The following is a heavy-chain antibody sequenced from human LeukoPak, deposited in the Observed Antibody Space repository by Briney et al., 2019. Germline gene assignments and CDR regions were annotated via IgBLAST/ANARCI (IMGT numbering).Heavy chain of an antibody. CDR3: ARDSPYSSGWSHLDY. V-gene: IGHV1-18*01. CDR1: GYSFTSSG. CDR2: ISGYTGNT. J-gene: IGHJ4*02. Sequence: ASVKVSCKASGYSFTSSGISWVRQAPGQGLEWMGWISGYTGNTNYPQKLQDRVTMTTDKSTSTAYMELGSLRSDETAVYYCARDSPYSSGWSHLDYWGQGTLVTVSS. D-gene: IGHD6-19*01.